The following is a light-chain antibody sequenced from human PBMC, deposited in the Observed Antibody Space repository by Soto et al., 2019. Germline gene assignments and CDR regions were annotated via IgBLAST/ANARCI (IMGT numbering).Light chain of an antibody. V-gene: IGKV3-15*01. CDR3: QQYNKWPLT. CDR2: GVS. J-gene: IGKJ4*01. Sequence: ERVMTQFPATLSVSPGAKATLSCRASQTVSNNLAWYQQKPGQAPRLLIYGVSTRATGIPVRFSGSGSGTEFTLTISSLQSEDFAVYYCQQYNKWPLTFGGGTEVEI. CDR1: QTVSNN.